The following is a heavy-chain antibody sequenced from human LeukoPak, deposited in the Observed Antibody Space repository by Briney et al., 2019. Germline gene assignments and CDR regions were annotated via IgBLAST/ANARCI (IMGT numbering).Heavy chain of an antibody. CDR1: GYAFTSYD. CDR2: MNPNSGNT. CDR3: ARALNYDFWSGSYSEEIDY. D-gene: IGHD3-3*01. J-gene: IGHJ4*02. V-gene: IGHV1-8*01. Sequence: GASVKVSCKASGYAFTSYDINWVRQATRQGLEWMGWMNPNSGNTGYAQKFQGRVTMTRNTSISTAYMELSSLRSGDTAVYYCARALNYDFWSGSYSEEIDYWGQGTLVTVSS.